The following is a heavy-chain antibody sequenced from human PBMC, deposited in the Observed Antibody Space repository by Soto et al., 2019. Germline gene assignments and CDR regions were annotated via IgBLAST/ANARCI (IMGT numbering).Heavy chain of an antibody. Sequence: GWALRLSCASSVFTFTRYSMNWVRQAPGKGLEWVSSISSTTNYIYYGDSMKGRFTISRDNAKNSLYLEMNSLRAEDTAVYYCARESEDLTSNFDYWGQGTLVTVSS. J-gene: IGHJ4*02. CDR2: ISSTTNYI. V-gene: IGHV3-21*06. CDR3: ARESEDLTSNFDY. CDR1: VFTFTRYS.